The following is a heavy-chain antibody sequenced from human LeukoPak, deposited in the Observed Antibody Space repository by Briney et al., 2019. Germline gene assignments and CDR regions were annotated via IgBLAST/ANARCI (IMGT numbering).Heavy chain of an antibody. Sequence: SQTLSPTCAVSGGSISSGGYSWSWIRQPPGKGLEWIGYIYHSGSTNYNPSLKSRVTISVDTSKNQFSLKLSSVTAADTAVYYCAGRRGYYVWYFDLWGRGTLVTVSS. CDR3: AGRRGYYVWYFDL. V-gene: IGHV4-30-2*01. CDR2: IYHSGST. CDR1: GGSISSGGYS. J-gene: IGHJ2*01. D-gene: IGHD3-10*02.